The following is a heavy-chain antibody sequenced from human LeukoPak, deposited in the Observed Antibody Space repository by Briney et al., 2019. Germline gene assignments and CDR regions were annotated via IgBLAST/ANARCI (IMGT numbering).Heavy chain of an antibody. V-gene: IGHV4-39*01. CDR1: GGSVSSSSYY. CDR3: ARLRGYTYGPPGY. D-gene: IGHD5-18*01. Sequence: KPSETVSLTCTVSGGSVSSSSYYWGWIRQPPGKGLEWIGSIYYSGDTYYSPSLKSRVTISVDTSKSQFSLKLSSVAAADTAVYYCARLRGYTYGPPGYWGQGTLVTVSS. CDR2: IYYSGDT. J-gene: IGHJ4*02.